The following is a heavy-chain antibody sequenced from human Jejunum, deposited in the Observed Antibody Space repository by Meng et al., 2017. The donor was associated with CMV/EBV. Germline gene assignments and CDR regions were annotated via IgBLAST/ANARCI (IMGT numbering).Heavy chain of an antibody. V-gene: IGHV3-30*02. D-gene: IGHD3-10*01. CDR1: EFIFHDYG. CDR2: IDLDGQKR. Sequence: EFIFHDYGIHWLRQAAGKGLEWLSFIDLDGQKRYSGDIVKGRFIVSKDKTKNTVFLQMTSLRVEDTGVYYCVGHQGRAREGVRMVWGQGTLVTVSS. CDR3: VGHQGRAREGVRMV. J-gene: IGHJ4*02.